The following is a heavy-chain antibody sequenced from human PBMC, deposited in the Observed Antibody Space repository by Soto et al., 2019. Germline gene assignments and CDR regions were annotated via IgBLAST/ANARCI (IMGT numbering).Heavy chain of an antibody. V-gene: IGHV1-18*01. D-gene: IGHD6-6*01. J-gene: IGHJ5*02. CDR3: ARSSGSAYWFDP. Sequence: QVQLVQSGAEVKKPGASVKVSCKASGYTFASYGISWVRQAPGQGLEWMGWISAYNGHTNYAQKLQGRVTMTTDTPTSTAYLELRSLRSADTAVYYCARSSGSAYWFDPWGQGTLVTVSS. CDR2: ISAYNGHT. CDR1: GYTFASYG.